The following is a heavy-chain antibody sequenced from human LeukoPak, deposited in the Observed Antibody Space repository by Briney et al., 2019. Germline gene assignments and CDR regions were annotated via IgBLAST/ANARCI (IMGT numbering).Heavy chain of an antibody. D-gene: IGHD2-15*01. Sequence: PSQTLSLTCTVSGGSISSGGYYWSWIRQHPGKGLEWIGYTYYSGSTYYNPSLKSRFTISVDTSKNQFSLKLSSVTAADTGVYYCARVYEYCSGGSCFGGLWFDPWGQGTLVTVSS. V-gene: IGHV4-31*03. CDR2: TYYSGST. J-gene: IGHJ5*02. CDR3: ARVYEYCSGGSCFGGLWFDP. CDR1: GGSISSGGYY.